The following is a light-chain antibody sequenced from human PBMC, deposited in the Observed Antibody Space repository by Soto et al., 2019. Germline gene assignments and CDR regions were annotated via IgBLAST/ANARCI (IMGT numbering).Light chain of an antibody. V-gene: IGLV2-8*01. J-gene: IGLJ3*02. CDR1: SSDVGRYKY. CDR3: SSFAGSSKLG. CDR2: EVN. Sequence: QSALTQPPSASGSPGQSVTISCTGTSSDVGRYKYVSWYQQYPGKAPKVMIYEVNKRPSGVPDRFSGSKSGNTASLTVSGLQTEYEAHYYCSSFAGSSKLGFGGGTKLTVL.